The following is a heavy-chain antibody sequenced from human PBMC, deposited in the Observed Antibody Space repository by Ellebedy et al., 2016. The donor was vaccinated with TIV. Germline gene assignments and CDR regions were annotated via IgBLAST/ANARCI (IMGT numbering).Heavy chain of an antibody. D-gene: IGHD3-3*01. CDR2: IKEDGSEK. V-gene: IGHV3-7*01. Sequence: GGSLRLSXAASGFTFSTYWMTWVRQAPGKGLEWVAHIKEDGSEKYYVDSVKGRFTISRDNAKNSLNLQMNSLRAEDTAVYYCARGVAGCPGCYYMDVWGKGTTVTVSS. CDR3: ARGVAGCPGCYYMDV. J-gene: IGHJ6*03. CDR1: GFTFSTYW.